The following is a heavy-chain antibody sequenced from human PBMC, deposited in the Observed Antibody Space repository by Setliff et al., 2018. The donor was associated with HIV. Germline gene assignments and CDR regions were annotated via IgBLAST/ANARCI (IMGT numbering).Heavy chain of an antibody. J-gene: IGHJ3*02. CDR1: GGTFSSYA. V-gene: IGHV1-69*05. D-gene: IGHD6-13*01. Sequence: KASGGTFSSYAISWVRQAPGQGLEWMGGIIPIYGNTNYAQKFQGRVTMTTDTSTSTAYMELRSLRSDDTAVYYCARGSSSIAAAYPDALDIWGQGTMVTVSS. CDR2: IIPIYGNT. CDR3: ARGSSSIAAAYPDALDI.